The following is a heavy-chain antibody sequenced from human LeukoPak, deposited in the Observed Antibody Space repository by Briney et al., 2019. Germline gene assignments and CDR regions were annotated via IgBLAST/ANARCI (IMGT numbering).Heavy chain of an antibody. CDR1: GGSISSYY. J-gene: IGHJ4*02. Sequence: PSETLSLTCTVSGGSISSYYWSWIRQPPGKGLEWIGYIYYSGSTNYNPSLKSRVTISVDTSKNQFSLKLSSVTAADTAVYYCARGVYIAAAQYAYWGQGTLVSVSS. CDR3: ARGVYIAAAQYAY. V-gene: IGHV4-59*01. D-gene: IGHD6-13*01. CDR2: IYYSGST.